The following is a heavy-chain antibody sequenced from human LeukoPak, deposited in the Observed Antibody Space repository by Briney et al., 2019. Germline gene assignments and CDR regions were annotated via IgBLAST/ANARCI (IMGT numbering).Heavy chain of an antibody. V-gene: IGHV1-69*05. J-gene: IGHJ4*02. CDR2: IIPIFGTA. CDR1: GGTFSSYA. D-gene: IGHD3-3*01. CDR3: ARSERITIFGVVISPSDY. Sequence: SVTVSCKASGGTFSSYAISWVRQAPGQGLEWMGGIIPIFGTANYAQKFQGRVTITTDESTSTAYMELSSLRSEDTAVYYCARSERITIFGVVISPSDYWGQGTLVTVSS.